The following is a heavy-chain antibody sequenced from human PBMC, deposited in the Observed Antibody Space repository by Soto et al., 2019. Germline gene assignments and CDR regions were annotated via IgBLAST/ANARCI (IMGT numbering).Heavy chain of an antibody. CDR1: GFTFSSYA. D-gene: IGHD6-13*01. CDR3: ANHVRHMTSEAARQDY. V-gene: IGHV3-23*01. CDR2: ISGSGGST. J-gene: IGHJ4*02. Sequence: PWGSLRLSCAASGFTFSSYAMSWVRQAPGKGLEWVSAISGSGGSTYYADSVKGRFTISRDNSKNTLYLQMNSLRAEDTAVYYCANHVRHMTSEAARQDYWGKGTLVTVSS.